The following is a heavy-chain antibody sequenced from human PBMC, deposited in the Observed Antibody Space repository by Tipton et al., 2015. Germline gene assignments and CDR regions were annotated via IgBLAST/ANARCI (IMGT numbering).Heavy chain of an antibody. V-gene: IGHV5-51*01. CDR3: ARRNYYDSPMPDY. CDR1: GYNFSSYW. J-gene: IGHJ4*02. Sequence: QLVQSGAEVKKPGESLKISCKVSGYNFSSYWIAWVRQMPGKGLEWMGIIYPGDSDTRYSPSFQGHVTISADKSISTAYLQWSSLKASDTAMYYCARRNYYDSPMPDYWGQGTLVTVSS. CDR2: IYPGDSDT. D-gene: IGHD3-22*01.